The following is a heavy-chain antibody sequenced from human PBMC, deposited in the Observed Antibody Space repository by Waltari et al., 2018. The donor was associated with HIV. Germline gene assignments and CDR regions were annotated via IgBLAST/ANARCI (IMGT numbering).Heavy chain of an antibody. D-gene: IGHD2-8*02. CDR3: AGAQDNSWGMAVQF. Sequence: QVQLQESGPGLVRPSQTLSLTCSASGYATRSGYYWGWLRRSPGTGLEWSGSMNNRGSIHLNPSFKDRTKMSKDLAKKRFYFIVTYVTAADSAVYDCAGAQDNSWGMAVQFWGRGTLVTVSS. V-gene: IGHV4-38-2*02. J-gene: IGHJ1*01. CDR1: GYATRSGYY. CDR2: MNNRGSI.